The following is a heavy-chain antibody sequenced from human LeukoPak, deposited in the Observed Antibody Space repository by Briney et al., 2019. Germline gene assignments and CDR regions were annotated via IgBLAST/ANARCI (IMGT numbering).Heavy chain of an antibody. Sequence: ASVKVSCKASGYTFTGYYMHWVRQAPGQGLEWMGWINPNSGGTNYAQKFQGRVTMTRDTSISTAYMELSRLRSDDTAVYYCAREDLYYYESSGSEYFQHWGQGTLVTVSS. V-gene: IGHV1-2*02. D-gene: IGHD3-22*01. CDR1: GYTFTGYY. CDR3: AREDLYYYESSGSEYFQH. J-gene: IGHJ1*01. CDR2: INPNSGGT.